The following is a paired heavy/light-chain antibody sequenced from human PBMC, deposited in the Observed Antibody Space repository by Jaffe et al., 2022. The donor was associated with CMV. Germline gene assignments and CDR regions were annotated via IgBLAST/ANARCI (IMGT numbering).Heavy chain of an antibody. CDR3: ARDGGTSWSAPD. V-gene: IGHV1-2*02. CDR2: INPHNGAT. D-gene: IGHD6-13*01. Sequence: QVQLVQSGAEVRKPGASVKVSCKASGYSFTDYYLHWVRQAPGQGLEWMGWINPHNGATIYAQKFQGRVTMTRDTSISTAYMEMSSLISDDTAFYFCARDGGTSWSAPDWGQGTLVTVSS. CDR1: GYSFTDYY. J-gene: IGHJ4*02.
Light chain of an antibody. CDR2: DAS. J-gene: IGKJ5*01. Sequence: EIVMTQSPATLSVSPGERATLSCRASQSVRSNLAWYQHKPGQAPRLLIYDASTRATGVPARFSGSGSGTEFTLTVSSLQSDDFAVYYCQQYYNGLRGISFGQGTRLEIK. V-gene: IGKV3-15*01. CDR1: QSVRSN. CDR3: QQYYNGLRGIS.